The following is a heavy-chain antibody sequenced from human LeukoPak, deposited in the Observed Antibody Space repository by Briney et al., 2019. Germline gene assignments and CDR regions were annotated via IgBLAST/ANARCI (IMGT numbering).Heavy chain of an antibody. J-gene: IGHJ4*02. CDR1: GGAFSSYA. D-gene: IGHD2-2*01. CDR3: ARDHCSSTSCYGGGFDY. CDR2: IIPIFGTA. Sequence: SVKVSCKASGGAFSSYAISWVRQAPGQGLEWMGRIIPIFGTANYAQKFQGRVTITTDESTSTAYMELSSLRSEDTAVYYCARDHCSSTSCYGGGFDYWGQGTLVTASS. V-gene: IGHV1-69*05.